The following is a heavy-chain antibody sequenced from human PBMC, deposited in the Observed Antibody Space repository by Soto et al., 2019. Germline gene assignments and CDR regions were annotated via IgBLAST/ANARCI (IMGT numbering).Heavy chain of an antibody. CDR1: GFTFSSYS. CDR2: ISSSSTI. CDR3: ARGLYYYDSSGYYHFNY. V-gene: IGHV3-48*02. Sequence: EVQLVESGGGLVQPGGSLRLSCAASGFTFSSYSMNWVRQAPGKGVEWVLYISSSSTIYYADSVKGRFTISRDNAKNSLYLQMNSLRDEDTAVYYCARGLYYYDSSGYYHFNYWGQGTLVTVSS. J-gene: IGHJ4*02. D-gene: IGHD3-22*01.